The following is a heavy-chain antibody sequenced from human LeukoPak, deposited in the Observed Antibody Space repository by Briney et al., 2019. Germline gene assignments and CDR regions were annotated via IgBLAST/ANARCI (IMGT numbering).Heavy chain of an antibody. Sequence: GASVKVSCKASGGTFSSYAISWVRQAPGQGLEWMGGIIPIFGTANYAQKFQGRVTITADESTSTAYMELSSLRSEDTAVYYCARSIAVAQNWFDPWGQGTLVTVSS. CDR3: ARSIAVAQNWFDP. D-gene: IGHD6-19*01. V-gene: IGHV1-69*13. J-gene: IGHJ5*02. CDR2: IIPIFGTA. CDR1: GGTFSSYA.